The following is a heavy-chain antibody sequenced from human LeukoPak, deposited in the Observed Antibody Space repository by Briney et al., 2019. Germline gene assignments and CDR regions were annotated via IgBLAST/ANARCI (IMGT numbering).Heavy chain of an antibody. D-gene: IGHD3-10*01. CDR1: GCTFRRHS. CDR3: ARGSGSSAY. Sequence: GGSLRLSCALCGCTFRRHSMNWVRQAPREALEGASYICTGSYSWDYAHSVEGRFTLSRDDAKNSLYLQMSSLRGDDTAVYYCARGSGSSAYWGQGTLVTVSS. V-gene: IGHV3-48*01. J-gene: IGHJ4*02. CDR2: ICTGSYSW.